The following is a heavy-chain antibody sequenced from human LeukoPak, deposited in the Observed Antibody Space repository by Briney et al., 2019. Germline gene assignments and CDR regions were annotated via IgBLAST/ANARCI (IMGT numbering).Heavy chain of an antibody. CDR3: AREGLWFGGQNWFDP. CDR2: IYSGGST. CDR1: GFTVSSNY. V-gene: IGHV3-66*01. Sequence: PGGSLRLSCAASGFTVSSNYMSWVRQAPGKGLEWVSVIYSGGSTYYADSVKGRFTISRDNSKNTLYLQMNSLRAEDTAVYYCAREGLWFGGQNWFDPWGQGTLVPSPQ. D-gene: IGHD3-10*01. J-gene: IGHJ5*02.